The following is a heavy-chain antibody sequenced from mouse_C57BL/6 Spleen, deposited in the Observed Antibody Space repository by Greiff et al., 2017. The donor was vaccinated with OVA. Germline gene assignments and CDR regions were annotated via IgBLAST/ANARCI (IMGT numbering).Heavy chain of an antibody. CDR2: INPNYGTT. D-gene: IGHD2-4*01. Sequence: VHVKQSGPELVKPGASVKISCKASGYSFTDYNMNWVKQSNGKSLEWIGVINPNYGTTSYNQKFKGKATLTVDQSSSTAYMQLNSLTSEDSAVYYCARSGYDSPDFDVWGTGTTVTVSS. CDR3: ARSGYDSPDFDV. J-gene: IGHJ1*03. V-gene: IGHV1-39*01. CDR1: GYSFTDYN.